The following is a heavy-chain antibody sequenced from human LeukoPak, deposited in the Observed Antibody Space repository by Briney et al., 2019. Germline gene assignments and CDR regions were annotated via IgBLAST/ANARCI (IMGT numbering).Heavy chain of an antibody. J-gene: IGHJ6*02. CDR2: IIPIFGTA. V-gene: IGHV1-69*13. CDR1: GGTFSSYA. Sequence: WASVKVSCKASGGTFSSYAISWVRQAPGQGLEWMGGIIPIFGTANYAQKFQGRVTITADESTSTAYMELSSLRSEDTAVYYCARSVRAAAGPYYYYYGMDVWGQGTTVTVSS. D-gene: IGHD6-13*01. CDR3: ARSVRAAAGPYYYYYGMDV.